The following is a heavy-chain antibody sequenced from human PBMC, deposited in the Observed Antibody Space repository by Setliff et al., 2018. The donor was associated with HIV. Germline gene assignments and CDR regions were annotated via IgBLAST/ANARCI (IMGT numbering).Heavy chain of an antibody. Sequence: SETLSLTCTVSGVSIGNFYWSRVRQSPGRGLEWIGFIFFTGTTNYNPSLKSRVTISVDTSKNQFSLNLTSVTAADTAVYYCARRGTIWHGVDYHYMDVWGKGTTVTVSS. V-gene: IGHV4-59*08. CDR1: GVSIGNFY. CDR2: IFFTGTT. CDR3: ARRGTIWHGVDYHYMDV. J-gene: IGHJ6*03. D-gene: IGHD2-15*01.